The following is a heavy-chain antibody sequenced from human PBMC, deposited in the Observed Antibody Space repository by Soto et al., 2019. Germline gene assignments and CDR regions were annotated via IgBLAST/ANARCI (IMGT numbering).Heavy chain of an antibody. D-gene: IGHD5-12*01. CDR1: GGSISSSSYY. CDR2: IYYSGST. J-gene: IGHJ3*02. V-gene: IGHV4-39*01. Sequence: SETLSLTCTVSGGSISSSSYYWGWIRQPPGKGLEWIGIIYYSGSTYYNPSLKSRVTISVDTSKSQFSLKLSSVTAADTAVYYCARRGGVATNAFDIWGQGTMVTVSS. CDR3: ARRGGVATNAFDI.